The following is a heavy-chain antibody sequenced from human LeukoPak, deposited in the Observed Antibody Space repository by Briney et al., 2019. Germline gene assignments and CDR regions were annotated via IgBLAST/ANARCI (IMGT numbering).Heavy chain of an antibody. Sequence: WASVKVSCKASGYTFTGYYMHWVRQAPGQGLEWMGWINPNSGGTNYAQKFQGRVTMTRDTSISTAYMELSRLRSDDTAVYYCARGGLGYCSGGSCYSPPYYYMDVWGKGTTVTVSS. CDR1: GYTFTGYY. D-gene: IGHD2-15*01. CDR3: ARGGLGYCSGGSCYSPPYYYMDV. V-gene: IGHV1-2*02. CDR2: INPNSGGT. J-gene: IGHJ6*03.